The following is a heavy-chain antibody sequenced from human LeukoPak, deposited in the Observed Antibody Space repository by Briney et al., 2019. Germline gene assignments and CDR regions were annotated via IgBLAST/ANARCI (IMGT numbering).Heavy chain of an antibody. J-gene: IGHJ4*02. CDR2: INHSGST. D-gene: IGHD3-22*01. CDR3: ATPGVSYYYDSSGSYYFDY. Sequence: PSETLSLTCAVYGGSFSGYYWSWIRQPPGKGLEWIGEINHSGSTNYNPSLKSRVTISVDTSKNQFSLKLSSVTAADTAVYYCATPGVSYYYDSSGSYYFDYWGQGTLVTVSS. V-gene: IGHV4-34*01. CDR1: GGSFSGYY.